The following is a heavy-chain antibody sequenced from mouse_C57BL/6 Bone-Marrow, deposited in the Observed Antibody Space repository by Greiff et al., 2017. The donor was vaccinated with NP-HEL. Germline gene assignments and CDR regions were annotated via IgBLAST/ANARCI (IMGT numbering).Heavy chain of an antibody. V-gene: IGHV1-64*01. CDR2: IHPNSGST. CDR3: ARGDYSNDAYWYFDV. J-gene: IGHJ1*03. Sequence: QVQLQQPGAELVKPGASVKLSCKASGYTFTSYWMHWVKQRPGQGLEWIGMIHPNSGSTNYNEKFKSKATLTVDKSSSTAYMQLSSLTSEDSAVYDCARGDYSNDAYWYFDVWGTGTTVTVSS. D-gene: IGHD2-12*01. CDR1: GYTFTSYW.